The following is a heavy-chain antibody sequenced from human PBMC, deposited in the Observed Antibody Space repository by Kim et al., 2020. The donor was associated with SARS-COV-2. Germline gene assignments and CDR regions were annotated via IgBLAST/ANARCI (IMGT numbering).Heavy chain of an antibody. J-gene: IGHJ4*02. V-gene: IGHV3-21*01. D-gene: IGHD2-15*01. CDR1: GFTFSSYS. CDR2: ISSSSSYI. CDR3: ASSGTLGYCSGGSCYYFDY. Sequence: GGSLRLSCAASGFTFSSYSMNWVRQAPGKGLEWVSSISSSSSYIYYADSVKGRFTISRDNAKNSLYLQMNSLRAEDTAVYYCASSGTLGYCSGGSCYYFDYWGQGTLVTVSS.